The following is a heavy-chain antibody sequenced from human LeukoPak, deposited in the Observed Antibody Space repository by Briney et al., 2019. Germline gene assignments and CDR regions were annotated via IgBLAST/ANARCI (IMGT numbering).Heavy chain of an antibody. J-gene: IGHJ6*02. V-gene: IGHV4-59*01. CDR2: IYYSGGT. CDR3: AGDIYYYYCMDV. CDR1: GGSISSYY. Sequence: PSETLSLTCTVSGGSISSYYWSWIRQPPGKGLEWIGYIYYSGGTNYNPSLKSRVTISVDTSKNQFSLKLSSVTAADTAVYYCAGDIYYYYCMDVWGQGTTVTVSS.